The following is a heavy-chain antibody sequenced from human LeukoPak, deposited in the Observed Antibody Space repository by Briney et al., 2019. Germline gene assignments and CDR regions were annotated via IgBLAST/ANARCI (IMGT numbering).Heavy chain of an antibody. J-gene: IGHJ4*02. V-gene: IGHV4-4*07. CDR1: GGSISTYY. CDR3: ARAGYSYGGYYFDY. Sequence: SETLSLTCSVSGGSISTYYWSWIRQPAGKGLEWIGRVHRSGNTNYNPSLKSRVTISVDTSKNQFSLKLSSVTAADTAVYYCARAGYSYGGYYFDYWGQGTLVTVSS. D-gene: IGHD5-18*01. CDR2: VHRSGNT.